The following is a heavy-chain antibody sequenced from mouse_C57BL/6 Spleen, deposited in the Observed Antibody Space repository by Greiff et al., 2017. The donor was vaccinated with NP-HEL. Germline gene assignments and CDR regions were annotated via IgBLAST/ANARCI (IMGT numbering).Heavy chain of an antibody. J-gene: IGHJ4*01. D-gene: IGHD1-1*01. CDR3: ARRVTTVVHYAMDY. V-gene: IGHV1-55*01. Sequence: VQLQQPGAELVKPGASVKMSCKASGYTFTSYWITWVKQRPGQGLEWIGDIYPGSGSTNYNEKFKSKATLTVDTSSSTAYMQLSSLTSEDSAVYYCARRVTTVVHYAMDYWGQGTSVTVSS. CDR2: IYPGSGST. CDR1: GYTFTSYW.